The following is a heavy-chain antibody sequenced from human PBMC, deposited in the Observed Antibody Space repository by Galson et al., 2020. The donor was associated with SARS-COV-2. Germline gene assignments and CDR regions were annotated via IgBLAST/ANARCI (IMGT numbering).Heavy chain of an antibody. Sequence: GESLKISCAASGFTFSDYYMNWIRQAPGKGLEWLAYINSDSTNTYYGDSVRGRIIISRDNARRSLYLQINGLRDEDTAVYYCTRQVQVQRTGEPGYHYYGMDVWGQGTTVTVSS. CDR2: INSDSTNT. D-gene: IGHD1-1*01. CDR3: TRQVQVQRTGEPGYHYYGMDV. V-gene: IGHV3-11*03. CDR1: GFTFSDYY. J-gene: IGHJ6*02.